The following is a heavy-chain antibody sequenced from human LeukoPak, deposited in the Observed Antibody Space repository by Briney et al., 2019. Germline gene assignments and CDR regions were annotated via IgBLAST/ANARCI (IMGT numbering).Heavy chain of an antibody. CDR1: GFTFSDYY. CDR2: ISSSGSTI. Sequence: GGSLRLSCAASGFTFSDYYMSWIRQAPGRGLEWVSYISSSGSTIYYADSVKGRSTISRDNSKNTLYLQMNSLRAEDTAVYYCARVRSGNWFDPWGQGTLVTVSS. D-gene: IGHD3-3*01. J-gene: IGHJ5*02. V-gene: IGHV3-11*01. CDR3: ARVRSGNWFDP.